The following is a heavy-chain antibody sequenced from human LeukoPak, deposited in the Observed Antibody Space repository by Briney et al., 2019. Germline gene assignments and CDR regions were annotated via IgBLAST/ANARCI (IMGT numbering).Heavy chain of an antibody. J-gene: IGHJ6*02. CDR2: ISYDGVNK. CDR3: ARSYHGSGSFLVYYYGMDV. Sequence: GGSLRLSCAASGFRFSNYAMHWVRQAPGKGLEWVALISYDGVNKYYASVEGRLTISRDNRKNTVYLQMNSLTVEDTAVYYCARSYHGSGSFLVYYYGMDVWGQGTTVTVTS. V-gene: IGHV3-30-3*01. CDR1: GFRFSNYA. D-gene: IGHD3-10*01.